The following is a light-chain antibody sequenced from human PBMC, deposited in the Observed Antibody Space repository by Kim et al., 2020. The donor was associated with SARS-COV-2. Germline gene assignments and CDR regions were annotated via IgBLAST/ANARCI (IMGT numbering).Light chain of an antibody. CDR2: DAS. V-gene: IGKV1-13*02. CDR1: QGISSA. J-gene: IGKJ5*01. CDR3: QQFNSYPIT. Sequence: AIQLTQSPSSLSASVGDRVTSTCRASQGISSALAWYQQKPGKAPKLLIYDASSLESGVPSRFSGSGSGTDFTLTISSLQPEDFATYYCQQFNSYPITLGQGTRLEIK.